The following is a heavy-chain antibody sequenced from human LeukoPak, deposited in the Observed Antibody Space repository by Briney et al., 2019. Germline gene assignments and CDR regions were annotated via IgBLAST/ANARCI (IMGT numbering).Heavy chain of an antibody. Sequence: GGSLRLSCAASGFTFSSYSMNWVRQAPGKGLEWVSAISGSGGSTYYADSVKGRFTISRDNSKNTLYLQMNSLRAEDTAVYYCAKEGVHGYSSTFFDYWGQGTLVTVSS. CDR1: GFTFSSYS. J-gene: IGHJ4*02. D-gene: IGHD6-13*01. CDR3: AKEGVHGYSSTFFDY. CDR2: ISGSGGST. V-gene: IGHV3-23*01.